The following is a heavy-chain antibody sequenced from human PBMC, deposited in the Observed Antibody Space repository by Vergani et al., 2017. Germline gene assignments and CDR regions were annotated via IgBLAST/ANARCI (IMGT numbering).Heavy chain of an antibody. CDR3: AKDRRIAVAGPSKDYYYYGMDV. V-gene: IGHV3-30*02. Sequence: VQLVESGGGLVKPGGSLRLSCAASGFTFSSYGMHWVRQAPGKGLEWVAFIRYDGSNKYYADSVKGRFTISRDNSKNTLYLQMNSLRAEDTAVYYCAKDRRIAVAGPSKDYYYYGMDVWGQGTTVTVSS. J-gene: IGHJ6*02. CDR1: GFTFSSYG. D-gene: IGHD6-19*01. CDR2: IRYDGSNK.